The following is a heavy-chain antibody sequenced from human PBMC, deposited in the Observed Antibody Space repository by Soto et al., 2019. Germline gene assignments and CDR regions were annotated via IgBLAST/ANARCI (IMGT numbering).Heavy chain of an antibody. J-gene: IGHJ5*02. CDR3: ARLRMSWFDP. D-gene: IGHD3-16*01. CDR2: IYYSGST. V-gene: IGHV4-39*01. CDR1: GGSISSSSYY. Sequence: SETLSLTCTVSGGSISSSSYYWGWIRQPPGKGLEWIGSIYYSGSTYYNPSLKSRVTVSVDTSKNQFSLKLSSVTAADTAVYYCARLRMSWFDPWGQGTLVTVSS.